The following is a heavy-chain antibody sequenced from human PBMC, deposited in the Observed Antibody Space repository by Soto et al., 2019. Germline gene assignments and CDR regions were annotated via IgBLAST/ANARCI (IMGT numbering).Heavy chain of an antibody. Sequence: PGESLKISCKGSGYSFTSYWIGWVRQMPGKGLEWMGIIYPGDSDTRYSPSFQGQVTISADKSISTAYLQWSSLKASDTAMYYCARRRSHPNFRFLAMGMDVWGKGTTVTVS. CDR3: ARRRSHPNFRFLAMGMDV. V-gene: IGHV5-51*01. J-gene: IGHJ6*04. CDR1: GYSFTSYW. CDR2: IYPGDSDT. D-gene: IGHD3-3*01.